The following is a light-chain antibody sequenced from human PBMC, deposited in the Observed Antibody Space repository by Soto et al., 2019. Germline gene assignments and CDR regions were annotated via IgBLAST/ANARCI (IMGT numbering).Light chain of an antibody. Sequence: QSALTQPPSASGSPGQSVTISCTGTNSDAGGSTYVSWYQQHPGKAPKLVIYEVIKRPSGVPDRFSGSRSGNTASLTVSGLQAEDEADYYCSSNVGGTNLKIFCGGTQLTVL. CDR3: SSNVGGTNLKI. V-gene: IGLV2-8*01. J-gene: IGLJ2*01. CDR1: NSDAGGSTY. CDR2: EVI.